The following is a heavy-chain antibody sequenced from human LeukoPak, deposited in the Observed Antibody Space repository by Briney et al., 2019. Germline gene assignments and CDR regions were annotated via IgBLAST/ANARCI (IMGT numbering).Heavy chain of an antibody. D-gene: IGHD5/OR15-5a*01. Sequence: GASVTVSCTASAYTFTVYNMHRVRQAPGQGLEWMGWITASSGGTSSALEFEGRVTMTSDTSTNTGYMELTWLTSDDTAVYFCARGLPGASPGFDYWGQGTLVTVSS. CDR3: ARGLPGASPGFDY. J-gene: IGHJ4*02. V-gene: IGHV1-2*02. CDR2: ITASSGGT. CDR1: AYTFTVYN.